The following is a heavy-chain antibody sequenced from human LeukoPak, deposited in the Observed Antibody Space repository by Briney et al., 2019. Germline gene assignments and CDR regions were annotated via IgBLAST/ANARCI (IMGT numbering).Heavy chain of an antibody. CDR2: IYYSGST. D-gene: IGHD2-2*03. J-gene: IGHJ4*02. V-gene: IGHV4-59*12. CDR3: ARDGDCSSTSCYDY. Sequence: SETLSLTCTVSGGSISSYYWSWIRQPPGKGLEWIGYIYYSGSTNYNPSLKSRVTISVDTSKNQFSLKLSSVTAADTAVYYCARDGDCSSTSCYDYWGQGTLVTVSS. CDR1: GGSISSYY.